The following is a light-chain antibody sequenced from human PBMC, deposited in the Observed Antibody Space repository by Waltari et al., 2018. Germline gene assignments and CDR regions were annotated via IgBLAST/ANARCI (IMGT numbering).Light chain of an antibody. V-gene: IGKV3-20*01. J-gene: IGKJ2*01. CDR1: QSVSSSY. CDR2: GAS. CDR3: QQYGSS. Sequence: EIVLTQSPGTLSLSPGESTPLSCRASQSVSSSYLAWYQQKPGQAPRLLIYGASSRATGIPDRFSGSGSGTDFTLTISRLEPEDFAVYYCQQYGSSFGQGTKLEIK.